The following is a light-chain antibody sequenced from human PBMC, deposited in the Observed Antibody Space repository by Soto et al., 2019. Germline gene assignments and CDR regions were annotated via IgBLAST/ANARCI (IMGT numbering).Light chain of an antibody. CDR1: QSVSSN. J-gene: IGKJ5*01. CDR3: QQYNNWPPLT. CDR2: GAS. V-gene: IGKV3D-15*01. Sequence: EIVMTQSPATLSVSPGERATLSCRASQSVSSNLAWYQQKPGQAPRLLIYGASNRATGIPDRFSGSGSGTGFTLTISSLQSEDFAVYYCQQYNNWPPLTFGQGTRLEIK.